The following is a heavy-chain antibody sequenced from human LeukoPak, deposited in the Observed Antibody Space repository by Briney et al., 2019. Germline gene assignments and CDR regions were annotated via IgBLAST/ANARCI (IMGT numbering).Heavy chain of an antibody. V-gene: IGHV3-23*01. Sequence: PGGSLRLSCAASGFTFSSYAMSWVRQAPGKGLEWVSAISGSGGSTYYADSVKGRFTISRDNSKNTLYLQMNSLRAEDTAVYYCAKNGCGSGGSCYLYYFDYWGQGTLVTVSS. D-gene: IGHD2-15*01. J-gene: IGHJ4*02. CDR1: GFTFSSYA. CDR2: ISGSGGST. CDR3: AKNGCGSGGSCYLYYFDY.